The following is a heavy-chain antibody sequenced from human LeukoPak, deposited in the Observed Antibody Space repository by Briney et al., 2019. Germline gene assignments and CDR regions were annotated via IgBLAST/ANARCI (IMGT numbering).Heavy chain of an antibody. CDR1: GFSFTSYG. CDR3: AKDGDSSTWYYPYSWFDP. J-gene: IGHJ5*02. Sequence: PGGSLRLSCAASGFSFTSYGMSWVRQAPGKGLEWVSAISGSGLSIYYADSVKGRFTISRDNSKNTLHLQMNSLRAEDTAVYYCAKDGDSSTWYYPYSWFDPWGQGTLVTVSP. CDR2: ISGSGLSI. D-gene: IGHD6-13*01. V-gene: IGHV3-23*01.